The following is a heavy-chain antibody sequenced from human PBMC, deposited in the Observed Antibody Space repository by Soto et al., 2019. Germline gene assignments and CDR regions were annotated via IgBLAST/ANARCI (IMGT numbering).Heavy chain of an antibody. Sequence: GASVKVSCKASGYTFTGYALHWVRQAPGQRLEWMGWINAGNGNTKYSQKFQGRVTITRDTPASTAYMELSSLRSEDTAVYYCARSIVVVTALDYWGQGTLVTSPQ. CDR1: GYTFTGYA. CDR2: INAGNGNT. D-gene: IGHD2-21*02. V-gene: IGHV1-3*01. CDR3: ARSIVVVTALDY. J-gene: IGHJ4*02.